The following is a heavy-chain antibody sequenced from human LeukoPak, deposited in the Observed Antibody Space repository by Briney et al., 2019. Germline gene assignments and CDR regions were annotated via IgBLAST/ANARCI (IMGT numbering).Heavy chain of an antibody. CDR2: IYYSGST. CDR1: GGSISSYY. Sequence: SETLSLTCTVSGGSISSYYWSWIRQPPGKGLEWIGYIYYSGSTNYNPSLKSRVTISVDTSKNQFSLKLSSVTAADTAVYYCAREEDAGPYSGYDYWGQGTLVTVSS. V-gene: IGHV4-59*01. D-gene: IGHD5-12*01. J-gene: IGHJ4*02. CDR3: AREEDAGPYSGYDY.